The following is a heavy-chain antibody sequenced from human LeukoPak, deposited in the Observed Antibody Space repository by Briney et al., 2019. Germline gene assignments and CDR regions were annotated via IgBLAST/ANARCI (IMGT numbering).Heavy chain of an antibody. V-gene: IGHV4-61*02. CDR3: ARAHDYGKVFDD. D-gene: IGHD4-17*01. CDR1: GGSISSGSYY. J-gene: IGHJ4*02. Sequence: SETLSLTCTVSGGSISSGSYYWSWIRQPAGKGLERIGRIYTSGSTNYNPSLKSRVTISVDTSKNQFSLKLSSVTAADTAVYYCARAHDYGKVFDDWGQGTLVTVSS. CDR2: IYTSGST.